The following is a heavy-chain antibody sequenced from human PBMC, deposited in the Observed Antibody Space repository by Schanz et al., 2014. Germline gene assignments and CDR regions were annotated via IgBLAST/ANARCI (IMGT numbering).Heavy chain of an antibody. J-gene: IGHJ6*02. V-gene: IGHV3-30*18. CDR3: AKDDTQVNGMEV. CDR2: ISYDGRHK. CDR1: GFTFSGYG. Sequence: VQLVESGGGLVQPGGSLRLSCAASGFTFSGYGMHWVRQAPGKGLEWVAIISYDGRHKNYADSVKGRFTISRDNSKNTLHLQMNSLRVEDTAVYYCAKDDTQVNGMEVWGQGTTVTVSS.